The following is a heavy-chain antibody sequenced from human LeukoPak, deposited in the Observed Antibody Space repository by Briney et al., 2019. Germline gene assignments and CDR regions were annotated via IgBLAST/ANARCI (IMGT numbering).Heavy chain of an antibody. Sequence: GGSLRLSCAASGFTFSSYGMHWVRQAPGKGLEWVAFIRYDGSNKYYADFVKGRFTISRDNSKNTLYLQMNSLRAEDTAVYYCARTGYSSGWYMDDIWGQGTLVTVSS. J-gene: IGHJ4*02. D-gene: IGHD6-19*01. CDR2: IRYDGSNK. CDR3: ARTGYSSGWYMDDI. CDR1: GFTFSSYG. V-gene: IGHV3-30*02.